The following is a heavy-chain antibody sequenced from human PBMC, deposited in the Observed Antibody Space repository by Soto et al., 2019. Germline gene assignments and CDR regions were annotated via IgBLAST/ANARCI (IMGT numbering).Heavy chain of an antibody. CDR1: GYTFTSYG. CDR3: ANSSSCGSPMYYFDY. CDR2: ISAYNGNT. Sequence: ASVKVSCKASGYTFTSYGISWVRQAPGQGLEWMGWISAYNGNTNYAQKLQGRATMTTDTSTSTAYMELRSLRSDDTAVYYCANSSSCGSPMYYFDYSSQGTLVIGSS. J-gene: IGHJ4*01. D-gene: IGHD6-19*01. V-gene: IGHV1-18*01.